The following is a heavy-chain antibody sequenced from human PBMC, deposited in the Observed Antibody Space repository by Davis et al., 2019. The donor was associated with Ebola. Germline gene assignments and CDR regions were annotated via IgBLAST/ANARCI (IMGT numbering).Heavy chain of an antibody. Sequence: PGGSLRLSCAASGFTLGNYWMTWIRQAPGKGLEWLANIREDGSTQAYVDSVRGRFTISRDNAKNSLYLQMNDLRAEDTAVYYCARDTGTFYVDYWGQGTLVTVSS. CDR2: IREDGSTQ. D-gene: IGHD1/OR15-1a*01. V-gene: IGHV3-7*03. CDR1: GFTLGNYW. CDR3: ARDTGTFYVDY. J-gene: IGHJ4*02.